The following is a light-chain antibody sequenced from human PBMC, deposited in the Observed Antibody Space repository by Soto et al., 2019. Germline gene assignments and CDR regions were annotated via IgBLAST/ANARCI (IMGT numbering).Light chain of an antibody. J-gene: IGKJ4*01. V-gene: IGKV3D-20*02. Sequence: IVLTQSPGTLSLSPGERATLSCRASQSVAGTYLAWYQQKPGQAPRLLIYGASSRATGIPDRFRGSGSGTDFTLTISRLEPEDFAVYYCQQRSNWPPVTFGGGTKVDIK. CDR3: QQRSNWPPVT. CDR2: GAS. CDR1: QSVAGTY.